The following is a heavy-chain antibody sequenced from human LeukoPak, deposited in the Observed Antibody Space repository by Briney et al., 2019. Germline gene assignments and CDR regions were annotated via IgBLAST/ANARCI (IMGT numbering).Heavy chain of an antibody. CDR1: GFTFSAYA. CDR3: AKGLNGETWRGGFDY. V-gene: IGHV3-23*05. D-gene: IGHD3-10*01. CDR2: IGSDNKP. Sequence: GGSLRLSCEASGFTFSAYAMTWVRQAPGQGLEWVSSIGSDNKPHYSESVKGRFAISRDNPKNILYLQMNSLRAEDTAVYYCAKGLNGETWRGGFDYWGQGTLVTVSS. J-gene: IGHJ4*02.